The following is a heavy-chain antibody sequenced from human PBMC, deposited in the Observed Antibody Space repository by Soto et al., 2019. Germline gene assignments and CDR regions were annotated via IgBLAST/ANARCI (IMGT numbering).Heavy chain of an antibody. Sequence: QITLNESGPTVVRPTETLTLTCRFSGFSLTTSGVGVGWIRQSPGKAPEWLALIYWDDDKRYSASLKSRLTITKDTSKNQVVLTLSDLDQTDTASFYCAHRVLRTVFGLVTTTAIYFDFWGQGTPVAVSS. CDR3: AHRVLRTVFGLVTTTAIYFDF. J-gene: IGHJ4*02. V-gene: IGHV2-5*02. CDR1: GFSLTTSGVG. D-gene: IGHD3-3*01. CDR2: IYWDDDK.